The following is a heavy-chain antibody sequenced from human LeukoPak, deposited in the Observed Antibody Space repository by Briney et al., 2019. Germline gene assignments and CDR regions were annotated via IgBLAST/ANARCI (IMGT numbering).Heavy chain of an antibody. J-gene: IGHJ6*02. D-gene: IGHD4-23*01. CDR1: GFTFSSYA. CDR2: IYSGGST. Sequence: GGSLRLSCAASGFTFSSYAMSWVRQAPGKGLEWVSVIYSGGSTYYADSVKGRFTISRDNSKNTLYLQMNSLRAEDTAVYYCASTRATTVANYYYYGMDVWGQGTTVTVSS. CDR3: ASTRATTVANYYYYGMDV. V-gene: IGHV3-66*01.